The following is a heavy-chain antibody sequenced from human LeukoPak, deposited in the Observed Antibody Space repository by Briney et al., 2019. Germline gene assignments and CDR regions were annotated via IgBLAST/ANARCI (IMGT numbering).Heavy chain of an antibody. CDR2: INPSGGST. CDR1: GYTFTSYY. V-gene: IGHV1-46*01. D-gene: IGHD3-9*01. Sequence: GASVKVSCKASGYTFTSYYMHWVRQAPGQGREWMGIINPSGGSTSYAQKFQGRVTMTRDTSTSTVDLELSSLRSEDPAVYYCARETPGILTGYPGRHWFDPWGQGTLVTVSS. CDR3: ARETPGILTGYPGRHWFDP. J-gene: IGHJ5*02.